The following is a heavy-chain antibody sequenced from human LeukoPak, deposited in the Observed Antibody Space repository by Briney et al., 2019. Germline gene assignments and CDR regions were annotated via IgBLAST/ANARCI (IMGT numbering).Heavy chain of an antibody. V-gene: IGHV3-33*01. CDR2: IWYDGSNK. D-gene: IGHD3-16*01. J-gene: IGHJ3*02. CDR1: GFTFSSYG. CDR3: ARDFFFSGDYVWSAFDI. Sequence: GGSLRLSCAASGFTFSSYGVHWVRQAPGKGLEWVAVIWYDGSNKYYADSVKGRFTISRDNSKNTLYLQMNSLRAEDTAVYYCARDFFFSGDYVWSAFDIWGQGTMVTVSS.